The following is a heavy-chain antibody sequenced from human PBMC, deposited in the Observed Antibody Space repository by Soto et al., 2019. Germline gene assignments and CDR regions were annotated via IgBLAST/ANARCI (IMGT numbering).Heavy chain of an antibody. Sequence: SETLSLTCAVHGGSFSGYYWSWIRQPPGKGLEWIGEINHSGSANYNPSLKSRVTISVDTSKNQFSLKLSSVTAADTAVYYCARLPGIAARHHYHNSMDVWGQGPMVTVSS. V-gene: IGHV4-34*01. D-gene: IGHD6-6*01. CDR2: INHSGSA. CDR1: GGSFSGYY. CDR3: ARLPGIAARHHYHNSMDV. J-gene: IGHJ6*02.